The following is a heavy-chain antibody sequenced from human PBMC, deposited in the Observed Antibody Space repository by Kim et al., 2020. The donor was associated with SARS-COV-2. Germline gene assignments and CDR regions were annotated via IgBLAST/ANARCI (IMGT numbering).Heavy chain of an antibody. J-gene: IGHJ4*02. CDR1: GFTFSSYG. CDR2: ISYDGSNK. CDR3: AKEGTWGVRGVRGYYFDY. V-gene: IGHV3-30*18. Sequence: GGSLRLSCAASGFTFSSYGMHWVRQAPGKGLEWVAVISYDGSNKYYADSVKGRFTISRDNSKNTLYLQMNSLRAEDTAVYYCAKEGTWGVRGVRGYYFDYWGQGTLVTVSS. D-gene: IGHD3-10*01.